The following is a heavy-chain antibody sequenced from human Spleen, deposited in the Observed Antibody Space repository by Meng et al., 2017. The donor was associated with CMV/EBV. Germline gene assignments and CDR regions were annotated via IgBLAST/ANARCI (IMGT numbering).Heavy chain of an antibody. CDR3: ARWRWDTSGYYQNS. CDR2: IHHSGST. Sequence: SETLSLTCTVSGGSMTSNWWSWVRQPPGKGLEWIGEIHHSGSTNYNPSLKSRVTISVDKSKNQFSLKLSSVTAADTAVYYCARWRWDTSGYYQNSWGQGTLVTVSS. J-gene: IGHJ5*02. CDR1: GGSMTSNW. V-gene: IGHV4-4*02. D-gene: IGHD3-22*01.